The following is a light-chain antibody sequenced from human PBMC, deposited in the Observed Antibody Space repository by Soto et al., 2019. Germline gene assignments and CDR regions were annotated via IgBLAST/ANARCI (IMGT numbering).Light chain of an antibody. CDR1: QSVSSN. J-gene: IGKJ4*01. CDR3: QQYNNWPPLT. V-gene: IGKV3-15*01. CDR2: GAS. Sequence: EIVMTQSPATLSVSPGERATLSCRASQSVSSNLAWYQQKPRQAPRLLIYGASTRATGIPARFSGSGSGTEFTLTISSLQSEDFEVYYCQQYNNWPPLTFGGGTKVEIK.